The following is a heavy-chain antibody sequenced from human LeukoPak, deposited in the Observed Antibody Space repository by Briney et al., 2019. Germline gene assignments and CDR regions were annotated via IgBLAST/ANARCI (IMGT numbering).Heavy chain of an antibody. J-gene: IGHJ4*02. V-gene: IGHV4-59*01. CDR2: ISYSGST. D-gene: IGHD6-13*01. CDR3: ARGGSSWYADY. Sequence: SETLSLTCSVSGGSISIYYWSWMRQSPGKGLEWIGNISYSGSTNYNPSLKSRVTMSVDTSKNQFSLKVSSVTAADTAVYYCARGGSSWYADYWGQGTLVTVSS. CDR1: GGSISIYY.